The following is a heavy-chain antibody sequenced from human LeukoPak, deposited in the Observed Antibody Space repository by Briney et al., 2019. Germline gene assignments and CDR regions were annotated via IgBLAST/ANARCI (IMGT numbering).Heavy chain of an antibody. J-gene: IGHJ6*03. CDR3: ARGEGSSWYYYYYYYMDV. D-gene: IGHD6-13*01. CDR1: GGSISSYY. CDR2: IYTSGST. Sequence: SETLSLTCTVSGGSISSYYWSWIRQPAGKGLEWIGRIYTSGSTNYNPSLKSRVTMSVDTSKNQFSLKLSSVTAADTAVYYCARGEGSSWYYYYYYYMDVWGKGTTVTVSS. V-gene: IGHV4-4*07.